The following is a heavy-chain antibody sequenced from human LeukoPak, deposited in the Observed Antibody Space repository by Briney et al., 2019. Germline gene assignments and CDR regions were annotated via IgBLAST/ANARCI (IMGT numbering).Heavy chain of an antibody. CDR1: GFTFSTYS. CDR3: AKERIYDSSGYYYEGESDY. J-gene: IGHJ4*02. CDR2: IKQDGSEK. V-gene: IGHV3-7*01. Sequence: GGSLRLSCAASGFTFSTYSMSWVRQAPGKGLEWVANIKQDGSEKYYVDSVKGRFTISRDNAKNSLYLQMNSMRAEDTAVYYCAKERIYDSSGYYYEGESDYWGQGTLVTVSS. D-gene: IGHD3-22*01.